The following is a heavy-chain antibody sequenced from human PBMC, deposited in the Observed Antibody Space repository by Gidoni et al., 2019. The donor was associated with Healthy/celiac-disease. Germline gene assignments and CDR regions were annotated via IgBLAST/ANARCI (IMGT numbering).Heavy chain of an antibody. CDR1: GFTFSRYD. D-gene: IGHD2-21*02. CDR2: ISSSGSTI. CDR3: ARGHDCGGDCYSGR. Sequence: RLSCAASGFTFSRYDMNWVRQAPGKGLEWVSSISSSGSTIYYADSVKGRFTISRDNAKNSLYLQMNSLRAEDTAVYYCARGHDCGGDCYSGRWGQGTLVTVSS. V-gene: IGHV3-21*01. J-gene: IGHJ4*02.